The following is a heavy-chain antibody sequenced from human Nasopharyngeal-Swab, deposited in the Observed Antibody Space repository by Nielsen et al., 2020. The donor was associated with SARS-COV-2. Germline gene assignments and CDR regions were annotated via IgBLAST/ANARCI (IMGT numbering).Heavy chain of an antibody. Sequence: GESLKISCAASGFTFSSFAMSWVRQAPGKGLEWVSAISGSGGSTYYADSVKGRFTISRDNTKNSLYLQMNTLRVADTAVYYCARGFRRGSYYDNIGADSWGQGTLVTVSS. CDR3: ARGFRRGSYYDNIGADS. CDR2: ISGSGGST. V-gene: IGHV3-23*01. CDR1: GFTFSSFA. J-gene: IGHJ4*02. D-gene: IGHD3-22*01.